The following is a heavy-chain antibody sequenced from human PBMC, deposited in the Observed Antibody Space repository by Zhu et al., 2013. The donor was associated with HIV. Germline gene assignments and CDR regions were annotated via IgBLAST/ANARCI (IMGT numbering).Heavy chain of an antibody. J-gene: IGHJ6*02. CDR1: GGTFSSYA. V-gene: IGHV1-69*01. CDR3: ASLRSGWVPTDYGMDV. Sequence: QVQLVQSGAEVKKPGSSVKVSCKASGGTFSSYAISWVRQAPGQGLEWMGGIIPIFGTANYAQKFQGRVTITADESTSTAYMELSSLRSEDTAVYYCASLRSGWVPTDYGMDVWGQGTTVTVSS. CDR2: IIPIFGTA. D-gene: IGHD6-19*01.